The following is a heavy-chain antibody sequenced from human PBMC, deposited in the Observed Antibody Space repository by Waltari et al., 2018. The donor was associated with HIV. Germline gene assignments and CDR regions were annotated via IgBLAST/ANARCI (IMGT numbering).Heavy chain of an antibody. CDR2: IFPGDAEI. V-gene: IGHV5-51*01. CDR1: GYDFRNHW. D-gene: IGHD1-26*01. Sequence: EVQLVQSGAEVRKPGESLKISCKGSGYDFRNHWIAWVRQMAGKGLQWMGIIFPGDAEIKYSPFRGQATFSADMSISTAYLQWRSLKASDSGMYYCATLYGAEWDLVADSWGQGTLVTVSS. J-gene: IGHJ4*02. CDR3: ATLYGAEWDLVADS.